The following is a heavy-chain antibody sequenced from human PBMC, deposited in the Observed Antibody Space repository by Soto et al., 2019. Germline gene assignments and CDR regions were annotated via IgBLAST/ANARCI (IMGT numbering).Heavy chain of an antibody. CDR3: ARDAVAMDY. J-gene: IGHJ4*02. V-gene: IGHV3-30*03. D-gene: IGHD6-19*01. CDR2: ISYDGSSK. Sequence: GGSLRLSCAASEFTISSYAMHWVRQAPGKGLEWVAVISYDGSSKYNTDSVKGPFTISRDNSKNTVYLQMHSLTVDDTAVYYCARDAVAMDYWGQGTLVTVSS. CDR1: EFTISSYA.